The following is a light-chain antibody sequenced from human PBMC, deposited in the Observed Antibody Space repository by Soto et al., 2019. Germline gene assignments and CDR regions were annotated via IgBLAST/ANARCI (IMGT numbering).Light chain of an antibody. CDR3: QQYKKWPRT. V-gene: IGKV3-15*01. CDR1: QSVSSS. Sequence: EIVMTQSPATLSVSPGERVTLSCRASQSVSSSLAWYHQKPGQSPRLLIYGASTRATGIPARFSGSGSGTEFTLTISSLQSEDFAVYYCQQYKKWPRTFGHGTKVDIK. J-gene: IGKJ1*01. CDR2: GAS.